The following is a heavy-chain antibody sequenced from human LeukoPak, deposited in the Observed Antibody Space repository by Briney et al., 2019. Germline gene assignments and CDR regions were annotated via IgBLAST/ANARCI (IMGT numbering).Heavy chain of an antibody. CDR3: ARDQTVTGGFDY. CDR1: GGSISRGGYY. V-gene: IGHV4-30-2*01. CDR2: IYYNGGT. Sequence: SETLSLTCTVSGGSISRGGYYWSWIRQPPGKGLEWIGYIYYNGGTFYTPSLKSRVTISIDRSENKFALRLNSVTAADTAVYYCARDQTVTGGFDYWGQGILVTVS. J-gene: IGHJ4*02. D-gene: IGHD4-17*01.